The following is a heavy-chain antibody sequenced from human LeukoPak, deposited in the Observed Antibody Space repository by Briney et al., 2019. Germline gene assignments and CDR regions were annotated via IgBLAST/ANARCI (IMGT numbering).Heavy chain of an antibody. CDR2: ISGSTGRT. Sequence: QIGGSLRLSCAASGFTVTDAWMNWVRQAPGKGLEWVSAISGSTGRTYYADSVKGRFTISRDNSKNTLYLQMNNLRAEDTAVYYCAPRVVGSAPFDYWGQGTLVTVSS. CDR1: GFTVTDAW. CDR3: APRVVGSAPFDY. J-gene: IGHJ4*02. V-gene: IGHV3-23*01. D-gene: IGHD2-15*01.